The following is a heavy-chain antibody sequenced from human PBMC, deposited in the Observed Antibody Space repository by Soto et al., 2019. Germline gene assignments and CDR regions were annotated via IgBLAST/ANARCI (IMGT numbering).Heavy chain of an antibody. V-gene: IGHV3-33*01. CDR2: IWHDGSNK. CDR3: ARDTDPVTTVTEIDY. CDR1: GFTFSDYD. Sequence: GGSLRLSCAVSGFTFSDYDMHWVRQAPGKGLEWVAVIWHDGSNKYYKDSVKGRFTISRDNSKNTPYLQMNSLRAEDTAVYYCARDTDPVTTVTEIDYWGQGTLVTVSS. J-gene: IGHJ4*02. D-gene: IGHD4-17*01.